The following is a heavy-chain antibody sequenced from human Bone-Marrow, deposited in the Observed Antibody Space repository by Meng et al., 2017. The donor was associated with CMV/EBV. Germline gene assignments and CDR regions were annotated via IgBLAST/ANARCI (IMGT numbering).Heavy chain of an antibody. J-gene: IGHJ4*02. CDR1: GFTFSDYY. CDR2: ISSSGSTI. Sequence: GGSLRLSCAASGFTFSDYYMSWIRQAPGKGLEWVSYISSSGSTIYYADSVKGRFTISRDNAKNSLYLQMNSLRAEDTAVYYCARALGYCSSTSCYTFDYWGQGTRVTVSS. V-gene: IGHV3-11*04. CDR3: ARALGYCSSTSCYTFDY. D-gene: IGHD2-2*02.